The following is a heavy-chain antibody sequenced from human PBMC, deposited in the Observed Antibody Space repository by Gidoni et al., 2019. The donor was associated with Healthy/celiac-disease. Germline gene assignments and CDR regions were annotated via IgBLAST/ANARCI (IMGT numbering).Heavy chain of an antibody. Sequence: QVQLVQSGAEVKKPGSSVKVSCKASGGTFSSYAISWVRQAPGQGLEWMGGIIPIFGTANYAQKFQGRVTITADESTSIAYMELSSLRSEDTAVYYCARDVGITGTSRGYYYYGMDVWGQGTTVTVSS. D-gene: IGHD1-20*01. CDR1: GGTFSSYA. CDR2: IIPIFGTA. J-gene: IGHJ6*02. CDR3: ARDVGITGTSRGYYYYGMDV. V-gene: IGHV1-69*01.